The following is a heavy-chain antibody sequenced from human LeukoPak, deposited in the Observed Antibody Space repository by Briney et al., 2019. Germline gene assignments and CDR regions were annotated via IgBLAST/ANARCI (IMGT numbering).Heavy chain of an antibody. J-gene: IGHJ4*02. D-gene: IGHD6-19*01. Sequence: GGSLRLSCAASGFTFSSYGMHWVRQAPGKGLEWVAVISYDGSNKYYADSVKGRFTISRDNSKNTLYLQMNSLRAEETAVYYCARNWGIAVAGPDFLDYWGQGTLVTVSS. CDR1: GFTFSSYG. CDR3: ARNWGIAVAGPDFLDY. V-gene: IGHV3-30*03. CDR2: ISYDGSNK.